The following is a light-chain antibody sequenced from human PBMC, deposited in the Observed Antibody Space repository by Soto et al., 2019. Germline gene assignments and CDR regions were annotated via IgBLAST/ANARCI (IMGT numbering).Light chain of an antibody. V-gene: IGKV3-20*01. Sequence: EVVLTQSPGTLSLSPGERATLSCRASQSVSRSYIAWYQQKSGQAPRLLIYGASNRATGIPDRFSGSGSGTDFTLTISRLEPEDFAVDYCQQYDSSPQTFGQGTKVEIK. CDR2: GAS. CDR3: QQYDSSPQT. CDR1: QSVSRSY. J-gene: IGKJ1*01.